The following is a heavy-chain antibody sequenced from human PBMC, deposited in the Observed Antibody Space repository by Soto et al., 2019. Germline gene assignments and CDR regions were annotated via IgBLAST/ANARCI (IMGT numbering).Heavy chain of an antibody. CDR3: ARGSEGDRHISWGWVGGSSGRNDAFNI. CDR2: MNPNSGNT. D-gene: IGHD3-22*01. J-gene: IGHJ3*02. V-gene: IGHV1-8*01. CDR1: GYTFTSYD. Sequence: ASVKVSCKASGYTFTSYDINWVRQATGQGLEWMGWMNPNSGNTGYAQKFQGRVTMTRNTSISTAYMELSSLRSEDTAVYYCARGSEGDRHISWGWVGGSSGRNDAFNIWGQGTMVTVSS.